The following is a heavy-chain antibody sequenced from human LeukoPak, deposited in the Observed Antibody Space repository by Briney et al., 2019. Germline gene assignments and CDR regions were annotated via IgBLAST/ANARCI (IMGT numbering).Heavy chain of an antibody. Sequence: SETLSLTCAVSTDPITSNWWRWVRQPPGKGLVWIGEVHKSGSTNYYPSLQSRVTISIDKSKNQIALELTSVTAADTAVYYCAKEIVGAPTPGAYWGQGILVTVSS. CDR2: VHKSGST. CDR3: AKEIVGAPTPGAY. D-gene: IGHD1-26*01. J-gene: IGHJ4*02. CDR1: TDPITSNW. V-gene: IGHV4-4*02.